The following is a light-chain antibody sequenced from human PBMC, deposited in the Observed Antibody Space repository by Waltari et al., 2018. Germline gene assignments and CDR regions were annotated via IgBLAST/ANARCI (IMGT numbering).Light chain of an antibody. CDR3: SSQSSNDVVL. J-gene: IGLJ2*01. V-gene: IGLV2-14*01. Sequence: QSALTQPASVSGSPGQSVTIFCAGTSNDVCGSNSVSWYQEHPGQAPSVIIYDVSDRPSGVSDRFSGSKSGNTASLTISGLQAEDEADYYCSSQSSNDVVLFGGGTKLTVL. CDR2: DVS. CDR1: SNDVCGSNS.